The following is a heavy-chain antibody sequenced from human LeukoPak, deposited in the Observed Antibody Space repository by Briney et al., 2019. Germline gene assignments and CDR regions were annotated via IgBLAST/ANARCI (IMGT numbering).Heavy chain of an antibody. V-gene: IGHV1-24*01. CDR3: ATYDSSGYMDF. D-gene: IGHD3-22*01. CDR1: GYSLTELS. J-gene: IGHJ4*02. Sequence: GASVKVSCKVSGYSLTELSIQWVRQAPGKGLEWMGGFDPADGETIYAQTFQGRLTTTEDTSIDTAYMELSSLRSEDTAVYFCATYDSSGYMDFWGQGTLVTVSS. CDR2: FDPADGET.